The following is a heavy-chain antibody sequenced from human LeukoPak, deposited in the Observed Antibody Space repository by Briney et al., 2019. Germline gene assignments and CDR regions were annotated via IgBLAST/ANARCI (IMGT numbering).Heavy chain of an antibody. CDR3: ARAPRGYSYGRPRYYVDY. J-gene: IGHJ4*02. Sequence: ASVKVSCKASGYTFTGYYMHWVRQAPGQGLEWMGWINPNSGGTNYAQKFQGRVTMTRDTSISTAYMELSRLRSDDTAVYYCARAPRGYSYGRPRYYVDYWGQGTLVTVSS. V-gene: IGHV1-2*02. CDR2: INPNSGGT. CDR1: GYTFTGYY. D-gene: IGHD5-18*01.